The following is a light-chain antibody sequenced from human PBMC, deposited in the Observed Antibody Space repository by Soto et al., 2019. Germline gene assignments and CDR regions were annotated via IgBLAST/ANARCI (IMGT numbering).Light chain of an antibody. CDR2: EVI. CDR1: SSDVGAYNS. CDR3: SSYAGSDKSVV. V-gene: IGLV2-8*01. J-gene: IGLJ2*01. Sequence: QSALTQPPSASGSPGQSVAISCTGTSSDVGAYNSVSWYQQHPGKAPKLMIFEVIKRPSGVPDRFSGSKSGNTASLTVSELQAEDEADYYCSSYAGSDKSVVFGGGTQLTVL.